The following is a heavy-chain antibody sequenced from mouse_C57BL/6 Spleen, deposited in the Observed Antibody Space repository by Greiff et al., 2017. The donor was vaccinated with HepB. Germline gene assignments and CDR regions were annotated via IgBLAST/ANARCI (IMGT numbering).Heavy chain of an antibody. D-gene: IGHD2-4*01. Sequence: QVQLQQSGAELVRPGASVKLSCKASGYTFTDYYINWVKQRPGQGLERIARIYPGSGNTYYNEKFKGKATLTAEKSSSTAYMQLSSLTSEDSAVYFCARGGVYYDYGNAMDYWGQGTSVTVSS. CDR2: IYPGSGNT. V-gene: IGHV1-76*01. CDR3: ARGGVYYDYGNAMDY. J-gene: IGHJ4*01. CDR1: GYTFTDYY.